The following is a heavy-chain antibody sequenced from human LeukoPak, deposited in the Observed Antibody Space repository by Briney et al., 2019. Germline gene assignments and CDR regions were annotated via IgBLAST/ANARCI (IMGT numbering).Heavy chain of an antibody. CDR1: GFTFSSYS. V-gene: IGHV3-21*01. CDR3: AEDLPGDAFDI. CDR2: ISSSSSYI. Sequence: GGFLRLSCAASGFTFSSYSMNWVRQAPGKGLEWVSSISSSSSYIYYADSVKGRFTISRDNAKNSLYLQMNSLRAEDTAVYYCAEDLPGDAFDIWGQGTMVTVSS. J-gene: IGHJ3*02.